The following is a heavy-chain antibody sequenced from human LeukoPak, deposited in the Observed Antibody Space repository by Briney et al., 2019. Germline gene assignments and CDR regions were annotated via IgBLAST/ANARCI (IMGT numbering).Heavy chain of an antibody. J-gene: IGHJ6*02. CDR1: GFTFSSYG. CDR2: IWYDGSNK. D-gene: IGHD5-18*01. Sequence: PGRSLRLSCAASGFTFSSYGMHWARQAPGKGLEWVAVIWYDGSNKYYADSVKGRFTISRDNSKNTLVLQMNSLRAEDTAVYYCARKKLVDTALAEASYYYYYYGMDVWGQGTTVTVSS. CDR3: ARKKLVDTALAEASYYYYYYGMDV. V-gene: IGHV3-33*03.